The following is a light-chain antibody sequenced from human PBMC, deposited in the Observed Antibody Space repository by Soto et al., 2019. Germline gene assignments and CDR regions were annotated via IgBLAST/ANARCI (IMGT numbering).Light chain of an antibody. V-gene: IGKV3-20*01. J-gene: IGKJ2*01. Sequence: EIALTQCPGTLSLSPGERATLSCRASQSVSRSYLAWYQQKPGQAPRLLIYGASSRATGIPDRFSGSGSGTDLTLTISRLEPEDFAVYYCQQYRSSPYTFGQGTKLEIK. CDR3: QQYRSSPYT. CDR1: QSVSRSY. CDR2: GAS.